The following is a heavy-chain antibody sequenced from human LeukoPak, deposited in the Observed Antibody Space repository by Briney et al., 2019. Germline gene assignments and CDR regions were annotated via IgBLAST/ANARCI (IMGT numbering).Heavy chain of an antibody. V-gene: IGHV1-69*13. CDR1: GGTFSSYA. Sequence: SVKVSCKASGGTFSSYAISWVRQAPGQGLEWMGGIIPIFGAANYAQRFQGRVTITADESTSTAYMELSSLRSEDTAVYYCAISRAGWVVTYAFDIWGQGTMVTVSS. CDR3: AISRAGWVVTYAFDI. CDR2: IIPIFGAA. J-gene: IGHJ3*02. D-gene: IGHD2-21*02.